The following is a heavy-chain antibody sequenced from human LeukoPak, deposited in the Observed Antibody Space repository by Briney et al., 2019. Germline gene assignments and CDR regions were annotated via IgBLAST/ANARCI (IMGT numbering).Heavy chain of an antibody. Sequence: GGSLRLSXAASGFTVSSNDMSWARQAPGKGMEWVSVIYSGGSTYYADSVKGRFTISRDNSKNTLYLQMNSLRAEDTAVYYCARAVSPWDAFDIWGQGTMVTVSS. CDR3: ARAVSPWDAFDI. CDR1: GFTVSSND. V-gene: IGHV3-53*01. J-gene: IGHJ3*02. CDR2: IYSGGST.